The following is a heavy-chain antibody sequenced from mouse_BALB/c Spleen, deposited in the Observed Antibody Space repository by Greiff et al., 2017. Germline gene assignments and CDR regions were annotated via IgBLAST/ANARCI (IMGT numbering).Heavy chain of an antibody. CDR3: ARGNYGSSYKAMDY. J-gene: IGHJ4*01. V-gene: IGHV14-3*02. CDR2: IDPANGNT. Sequence: EVKLMESGAELVKPGASVKLSCTASGFNIKDTYMHWVKQRPEQGLEWIGRIDPANGNTKYDPKFQGKATITADTSSNTAYLQLSSLTSEDTAVYYCARGNYGSSYKAMDYWGQGTSVTVSS. CDR1: GFNIKDTY. D-gene: IGHD1-1*01.